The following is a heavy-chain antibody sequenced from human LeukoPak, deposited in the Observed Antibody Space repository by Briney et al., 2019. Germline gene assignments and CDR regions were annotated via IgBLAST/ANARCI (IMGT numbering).Heavy chain of an antibody. Sequence: GGSLRLSCAASGFTVSSSYVSWVRQAPGKGLEWVSVIYSGGITYYADSVKGRFTFSRDNSKNTLYLQMNSLRVDDTAVYYCARDGPGRYSSSWHGGAFDIWGQGTMVTASS. J-gene: IGHJ3*02. V-gene: IGHV3-53*01. D-gene: IGHD6-13*01. CDR3: ARDGPGRYSSSWHGGAFDI. CDR1: GFTVSSSY. CDR2: IYSGGIT.